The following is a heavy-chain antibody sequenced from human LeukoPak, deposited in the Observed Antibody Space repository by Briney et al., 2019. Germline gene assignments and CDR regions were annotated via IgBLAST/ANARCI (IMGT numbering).Heavy chain of an antibody. CDR1: GDSISTYY. CDR3: SGSYFPVGVVEADY. CDR2: IYTSGST. V-gene: IGHV4-4*07. D-gene: IGHD1-26*01. Sequence: PSETLSLTCTVSGDSISTYYWSWIRQPAGKGLEWIGRIYTSGSTNYNPSLKSRVTMSVDTSKNQFSLKLSSVTAADTAVYYCSGSYFPVGVVEADYWGQGTLVTVSS. J-gene: IGHJ4*02.